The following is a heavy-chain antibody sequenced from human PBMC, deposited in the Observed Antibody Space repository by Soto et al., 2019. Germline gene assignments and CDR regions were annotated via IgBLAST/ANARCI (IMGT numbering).Heavy chain of an antibody. D-gene: IGHD5-12*01. J-gene: IGHJ4*02. CDR2: IVPIVDTS. CDR3: VRVVAIPGYPDN. Sequence: QVQLVQSGAEVRQPASSVKVSCKTSGGTFSSYAISWVRQAPGRGLEWMGGIVPIVDTSTYAQKFQGRVTITADESTSTVYMELSSLRSDDTAVYYCVRVVAIPGYPDNCGQVTLFTVSS. CDR1: GGTFSSYA. V-gene: IGHV1-69*12.